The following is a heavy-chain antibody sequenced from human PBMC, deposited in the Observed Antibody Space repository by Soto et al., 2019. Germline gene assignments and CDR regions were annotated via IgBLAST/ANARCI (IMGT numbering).Heavy chain of an antibody. V-gene: IGHV3-23*01. CDR1: GFTFSSYA. J-gene: IGHJ4*02. Sequence: PVGSLRLSCAASGFTFSSYAMSWVRQAPGKGLEWVSAISGSGGSTYYADSVKGRFTISRDNSKNTLYLQMNSLRAEDTAVYYCAKAPSYGGNALFDYWGQRTLVTVSS. CDR3: AKAPSYGGNALFDY. CDR2: ISGSGGST. D-gene: IGHD2-15*01.